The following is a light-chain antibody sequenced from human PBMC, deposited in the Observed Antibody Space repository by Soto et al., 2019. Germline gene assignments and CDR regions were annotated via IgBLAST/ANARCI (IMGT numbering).Light chain of an antibody. CDR1: SSDVGRYNY. V-gene: IGLV2-8*01. CDR2: EVT. J-gene: IGLJ2*01. CDR3: GSYAGSNIMI. Sequence: QSVLTQPPSASGSPGQSVTISCTGTSSDVGRYNYVSWYQQHPGKAPKLMIYEVTKRPSGVPDRFSGSKSGNTASLTVSGLKAEDEATYFCGSYAGSNIMIFGGGTKLTVL.